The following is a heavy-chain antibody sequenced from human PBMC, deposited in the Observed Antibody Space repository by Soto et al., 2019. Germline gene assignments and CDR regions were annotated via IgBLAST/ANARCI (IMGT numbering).Heavy chain of an antibody. Sequence: GASVKVSCKASGFTFTGYYIHWVRQAPGQRLEWMGWINPNSGGTSYAQNFQGRVTMTRDTSISTAYMELSRLRSDDTAVYYCASSLYNSSSFDYWGQGPLVTVSS. CDR2: INPNSGGT. D-gene: IGHD6-13*01. V-gene: IGHV1-2*02. CDR1: GFTFTGYY. J-gene: IGHJ4*02. CDR3: ASSLYNSSSFDY.